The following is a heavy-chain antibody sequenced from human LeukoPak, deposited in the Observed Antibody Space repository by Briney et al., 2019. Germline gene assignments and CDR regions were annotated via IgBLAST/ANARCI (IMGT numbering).Heavy chain of an antibody. CDR2: IYPGDSDT. Sequence: GESLKISCKGSGYSFTSYWIGWVRQMPGKGLEWMGIIYPGDSDTRYSPSFQGRVTISADKSISTAYLQWSSLKASDTAMYYCARQRADSSGWYYFDYWGQGTLVTVSS. J-gene: IGHJ4*02. CDR1: GYSFTSYW. D-gene: IGHD6-19*01. CDR3: ARQRADSSGWYYFDY. V-gene: IGHV5-51*01.